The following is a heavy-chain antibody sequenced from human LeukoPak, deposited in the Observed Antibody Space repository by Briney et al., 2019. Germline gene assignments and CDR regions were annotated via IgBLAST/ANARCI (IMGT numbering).Heavy chain of an antibody. CDR2: IKQDGSEK. J-gene: IGHJ6*03. D-gene: IGHD6-13*01. Sequence: GGSLRLSCAASGFTFSSYWMSWVRQAPGKGLEWVANIKQDGSEKYYVDSVKGRFTISRDNAKNSLYLQMNSLRAEDTAVYYCARRGIAAAGRRGYYYYYMDVWGKGTTVTVSS. CDR1: GFTFSSYW. V-gene: IGHV3-7*01. CDR3: ARRGIAAAGRRGYYYYYMDV.